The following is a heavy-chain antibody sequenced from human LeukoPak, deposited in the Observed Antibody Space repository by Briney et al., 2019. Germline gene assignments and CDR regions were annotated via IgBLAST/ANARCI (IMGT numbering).Heavy chain of an antibody. CDR2: IKTDGSEK. V-gene: IGHV3-7*01. D-gene: IGHD6-19*01. CDR1: EFSFSSYW. J-gene: IGHJ5*02. CDR3: ARLGVVGTGNWFDP. Sequence: GGSLRLSCAASEFSFSSYWVSWVRQAPGKGLEWVANIKTDGSEKNYVDSVKGRFTISRDNAKNSLYLQMDSLRAEDTAVYYCARLGVVGTGNWFDPWGQGTLVTVSS.